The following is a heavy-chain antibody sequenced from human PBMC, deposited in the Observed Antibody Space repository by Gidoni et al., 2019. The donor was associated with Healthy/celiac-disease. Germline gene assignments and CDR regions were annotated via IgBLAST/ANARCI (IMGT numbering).Heavy chain of an antibody. Sequence: EVQLLESGGGLVQPGGSLRLSCAASGFTFSSYAMSWVRQAPGQGLEWVSAISGSGGSTYYADSVKGRFTISRDNSKNTLYLQMNSLRAEDTAVYYCAKGITYYYDSSGYYDYWGQGTLVTVSS. D-gene: IGHD3-22*01. CDR3: AKGITYYYDSSGYYDY. V-gene: IGHV3-23*01. CDR1: GFTFSSYA. J-gene: IGHJ4*02. CDR2: ISGSGGST.